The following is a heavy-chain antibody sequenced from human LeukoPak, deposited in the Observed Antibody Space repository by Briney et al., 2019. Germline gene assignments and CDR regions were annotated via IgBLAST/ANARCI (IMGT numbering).Heavy chain of an antibody. J-gene: IGHJ4*02. Sequence: GASVKVSCKASGYTFTSYGISWVRQAPGQGLEWMGRISAYNGNTNYAQKLQGRVTMTTDTSTSTAYMELRSLRSDDTAVYYCARDPRPFLWFGELPEGYWGQGTLVTVSS. D-gene: IGHD3-10*01. CDR1: GYTFTSYG. V-gene: IGHV1-18*01. CDR2: ISAYNGNT. CDR3: ARDPRPFLWFGELPEGY.